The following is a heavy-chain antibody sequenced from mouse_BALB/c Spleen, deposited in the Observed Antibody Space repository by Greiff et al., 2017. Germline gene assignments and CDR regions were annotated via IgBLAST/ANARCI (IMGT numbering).Heavy chain of an antibody. J-gene: IGHJ4*01. CDR3: ASGVYYGSSYDYAMDY. CDR2: ISSGSSTI. V-gene: IGHV5-17*02. Sequence: EVMLVESGGGLVQPGGSRKLSCAASGFTFSSFGMHWVRQAPEKGLEWVAYISSGSSTIYYADTVKGRSTISRDNTKNTLFLQMTSLRSEDTAMYYCASGVYYGSSYDYAMDYWGQGTSVTVSS. CDR1: GFTFSSFG. D-gene: IGHD1-1*01.